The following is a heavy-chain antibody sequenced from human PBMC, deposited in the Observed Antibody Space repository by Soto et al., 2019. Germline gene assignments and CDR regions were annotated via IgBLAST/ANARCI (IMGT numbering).Heavy chain of an antibody. Sequence: SVKVSCKASGGTFSTFGISWVRQAPGQGLEWMGGIIPFFGTARYSQKFEDRITITADESTNTVYMDLRSLTSEDTATYYCAKSAPMDAGDKYYYDFWGQGALVTVSS. CDR3: AKSAPMDAGDKYYYDF. D-gene: IGHD4-17*01. V-gene: IGHV1-69*13. CDR2: IIPFFGTA. CDR1: GGTFSTFG. J-gene: IGHJ4*02.